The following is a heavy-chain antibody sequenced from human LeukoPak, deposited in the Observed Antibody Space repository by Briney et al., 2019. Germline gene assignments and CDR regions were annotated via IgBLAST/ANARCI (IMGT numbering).Heavy chain of an antibody. V-gene: IGHV3-30*18. CDR2: ISHDGSNK. D-gene: IGHD1-26*01. J-gene: IGHJ3*02. CDR1: GFILSSYG. CDR3: AKDQGGSWTFDI. Sequence: GGSLRLSCAASGFILSSYGMHWVRQAPGKGLEWVAVISHDGSNKYYADSVKGRFTISRDNSKNTLYLQMNSLRAEDTAVYYCAKDQGGSWTFDIWGQGTMVTVSS.